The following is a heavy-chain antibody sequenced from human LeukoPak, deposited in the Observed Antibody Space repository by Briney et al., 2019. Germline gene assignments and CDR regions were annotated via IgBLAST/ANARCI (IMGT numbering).Heavy chain of an antibody. J-gene: IGHJ4*02. V-gene: IGHV2-5*01. D-gene: IGHD1-26*01. Sequence: SGPTLVNPTQTLTLTCTFSGFSLSISGVAVGWSRQSPGKALEWLGLIYWSDEKRYSPSLRSRLTITKDTSKNQVVLIMTNMDPVDTGTYYCAHRRSGGGYPDFFDYWGQGALVTVSS. CDR2: IYWSDEK. CDR3: AHRRSGGGYPDFFDY. CDR1: GFSLSISGVA.